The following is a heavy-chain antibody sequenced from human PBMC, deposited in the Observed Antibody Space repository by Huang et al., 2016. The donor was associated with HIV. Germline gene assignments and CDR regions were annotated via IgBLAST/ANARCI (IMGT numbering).Heavy chain of an antibody. Sequence: VESGGGLGKPGRSLRLSCAASGFSFGDFALGWFRQAAGKVLEWVGLIRSQGYGGVVEYAASVKGRFTISRDDANNSAYLQMNSLKTEDTGVYYCSRDGGTGVAMAGTGLLFDLWGLGTPVTVSS. V-gene: IGHV3-49*05. CDR2: IRSQGYGGVV. D-gene: IGHD6-19*01. CDR3: SRDGGTGVAMAGTGLLFDL. J-gene: IGHJ4*01. CDR1: GFSFGDFA.